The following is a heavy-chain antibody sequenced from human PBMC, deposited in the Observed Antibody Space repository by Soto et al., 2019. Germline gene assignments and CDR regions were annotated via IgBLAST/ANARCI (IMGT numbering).Heavy chain of an antibody. CDR1: GFTFSKAW. D-gene: IGHD1-1*01. Sequence: EVQLVESGGGLVEPGGSLRLSCAASGFTFSKAWMSWVRQAPGKGLEWVGRIKMKTDGETTDYAAPVKGRFTISRDDSKNTLYLQINSLKTEDTAVYYCTTDALAWRTASDIWGQGTMVIVSS. V-gene: IGHV3-15*01. CDR2: IKMKTDGETT. CDR3: TTDALAWRTASDI. J-gene: IGHJ3*02.